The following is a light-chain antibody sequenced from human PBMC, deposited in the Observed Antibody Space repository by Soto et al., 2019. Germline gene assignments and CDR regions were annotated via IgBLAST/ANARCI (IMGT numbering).Light chain of an antibody. Sequence: EIVMTQSPATLSVSPGERATLSCRASKSVSSNLAWYQQKPGQAPRLLIYGASTRATGIPARFSGSGSGTEFTLTISSLQSEDFAVYYCQQYNNWPGTFGPGTRWIS. CDR2: GAS. J-gene: IGKJ3*01. CDR3: QQYNNWPGT. V-gene: IGKV3-15*01. CDR1: KSVSSN.